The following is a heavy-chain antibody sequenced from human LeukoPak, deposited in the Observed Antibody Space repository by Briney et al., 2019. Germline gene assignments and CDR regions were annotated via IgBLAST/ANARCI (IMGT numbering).Heavy chain of an antibody. CDR3: ARARYYYGSGSYFDY. CDR2: IYYSGST. D-gene: IGHD3-10*01. Sequence: SQTLSLTCTVSGRSISSGDYYWSWIRQPPGKGLEWLGYIYYSGSTYYNPSLKSRVTISVDTSKNQFSLKLSSVTAADTAVYYCARARYYYGSGSYFDYWGQGTLVTVSS. V-gene: IGHV4-30-4*01. CDR1: GRSISSGDYY. J-gene: IGHJ4*02.